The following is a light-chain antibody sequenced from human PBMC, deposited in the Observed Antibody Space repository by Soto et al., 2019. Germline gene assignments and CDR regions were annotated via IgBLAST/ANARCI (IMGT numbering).Light chain of an antibody. CDR3: QQTYSELVYT. CDR2: AVS. J-gene: IGKJ2*01. CDR1: QSIFNY. V-gene: IGKV1-39*01. Sequence: DIQMTQSPSSLSASVGDRVTITCRSSQSIFNYLNWYQQKPGKAPEVLIYAVSSLQIGVPSRFAGSGFGTDFTLTITDLRPEDSATYYCQQTYSELVYTFGRGTKVDIK.